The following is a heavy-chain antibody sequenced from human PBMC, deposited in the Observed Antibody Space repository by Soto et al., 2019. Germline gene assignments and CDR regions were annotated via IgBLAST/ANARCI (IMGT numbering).Heavy chain of an antibody. J-gene: IGHJ5*01. Sequence: SETLSLTCSVSGDSISNLDYFWAWIRQPPGQALEYIGYVYKSATTYYNPSFESRVAISVDTSKSQFSLNVTSGTAADTAVYFCARGRYCLTGRCFPNWFDSWGQGALVTVSS. CDR2: VYKSATT. CDR3: ARGRYCLTGRCFPNWFDS. V-gene: IGHV4-30-4*01. CDR1: GDSISNLDYF. D-gene: IGHD7-27*01.